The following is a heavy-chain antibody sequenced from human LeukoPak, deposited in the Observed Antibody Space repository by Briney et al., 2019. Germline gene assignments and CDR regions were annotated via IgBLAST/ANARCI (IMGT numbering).Heavy chain of an antibody. Sequence: PGESLKISCKGSGYSFTTYWIGWVRQMPGKGLEWMGIIYPGDSDTRYSPSFQGQVTISADKSISTVYLQWSSLKASDTAIYYCARHEVTAAAGTEFDSWGQGTLVTVSS. CDR3: ARHEVTAAAGTEFDS. D-gene: IGHD6-13*01. V-gene: IGHV5-51*01. CDR2: IYPGDSDT. J-gene: IGHJ4*02. CDR1: GYSFTTYW.